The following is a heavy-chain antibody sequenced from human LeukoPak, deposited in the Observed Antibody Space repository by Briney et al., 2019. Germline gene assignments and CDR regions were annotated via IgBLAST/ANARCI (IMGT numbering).Heavy chain of an antibody. CDR3: ARAVDMGGHFDY. Sequence: VESGGRLVQRGGSLRLSCAASGFTVRSHYMSWVRQAPGKGLEWVSVIYSGGRTYYADSVKGRFTISRDNSKNTVNLQMNSLRAEDTAVYYCARAVDMGGHFDYWGQGTLVTVSS. J-gene: IGHJ4*02. CDR1: GFTVRSHY. V-gene: IGHV3-66*01. CDR2: IYSGGRT. D-gene: IGHD5-12*01.